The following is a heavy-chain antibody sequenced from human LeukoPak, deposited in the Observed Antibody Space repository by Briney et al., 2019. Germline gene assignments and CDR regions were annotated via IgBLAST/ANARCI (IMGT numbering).Heavy chain of an antibody. CDR3: ARELPGIAAAGSPRTGN. CDR1: GYTFTSYG. J-gene: IGHJ4*02. D-gene: IGHD6-13*01. V-gene: IGHV1-69*04. Sequence: KVSCKASGYTFTSYGISWVRQAPGQGLEWMGRIIPILGIANYAQKFQGRVTITADKSTSTAYMELSSLRSEDTAVYYCARELPGIAAAGSPRTGNWGQGTLVTVSS. CDR2: IIPILGIA.